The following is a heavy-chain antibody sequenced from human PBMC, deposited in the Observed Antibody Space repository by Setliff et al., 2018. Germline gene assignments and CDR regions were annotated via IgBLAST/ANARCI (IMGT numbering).Heavy chain of an antibody. V-gene: IGHV4-4*07. CDR3: AREQWLDQPGYYYMDV. J-gene: IGHJ6*03. CDR2: IYIGGSA. D-gene: IGHD6-19*01. Sequence: LSLTCTVSGGSISSYYWSWIRQPAGKGLEWIGHIYIGGSANYNPSLKSRVTMSIDTSKNQFSLKLNSVTAADMAVYYCAREQWLDQPGYYYMDVWAKGTTVTVSS. CDR1: GGSISSYY.